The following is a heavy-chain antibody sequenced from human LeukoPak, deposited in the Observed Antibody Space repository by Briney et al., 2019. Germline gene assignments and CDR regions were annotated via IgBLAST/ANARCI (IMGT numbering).Heavy chain of an antibody. CDR3: ARGYYNILPSDH. V-gene: IGHV4-34*01. Sequence: SETLSLTCAVYGGSFSGYYWSWIRQPPGKGLEWIGEINHSGSTNYNPSLKSRVTISVDTSKNQFSLKLSSVTAADTAVYCCARGYYNILPSDHWGQGTLVTVSS. CDR2: INHSGST. CDR1: GGSFSGYY. D-gene: IGHD3-9*01. J-gene: IGHJ5*02.